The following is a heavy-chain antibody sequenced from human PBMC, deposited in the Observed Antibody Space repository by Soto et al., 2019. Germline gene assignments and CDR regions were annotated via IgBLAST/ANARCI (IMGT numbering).Heavy chain of an antibody. Sequence: ASVKVSCKASGVTFSSYAISWVRQAPVQGLEWMGGIIPIFGTANYAQKFQGRVTITADESTSTAYMELSSLRSEDTAVYYCARDLRTYYYDSSGYWPWGQGTLVTVSS. D-gene: IGHD3-22*01. J-gene: IGHJ4*02. CDR1: GVTFSSYA. CDR3: ARDLRTYYYDSSGYWP. V-gene: IGHV1-69*13. CDR2: IIPIFGTA.